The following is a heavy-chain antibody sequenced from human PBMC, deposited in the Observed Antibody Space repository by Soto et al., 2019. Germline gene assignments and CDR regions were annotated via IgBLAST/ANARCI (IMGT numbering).Heavy chain of an antibody. J-gene: IGHJ6*02. CDR1: GGTFSSYA. Sequence: HVQLVQSGAEVKKPGSSVKVSCKASGGTFSSYAISWVRQAPGQGLEWMGGIIPIFGTANYAQKFQGRVTITADESTSTAYMELSSLRSEDTAVYYCARDGEEMATINYYYGMDVWGQGTTVTVSS. D-gene: IGHD5-12*01. V-gene: IGHV1-69*12. CDR3: ARDGEEMATINYYYGMDV. CDR2: IIPIFGTA.